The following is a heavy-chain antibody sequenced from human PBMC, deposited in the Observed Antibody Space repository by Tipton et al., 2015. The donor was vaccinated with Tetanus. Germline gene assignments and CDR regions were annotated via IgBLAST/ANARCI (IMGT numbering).Heavy chain of an antibody. CDR1: GGSISDKKYY. J-gene: IGHJ5*02. CDR3: ARHLYGYWFDP. Sequence: TLSLTCTVSGGSISDKKYYWGWIRQPPGRGLEWIASIYFEGSTYYSPSLKSRVTIAVDRSQNVFSLNLTSVTAAGTAVYYCARHLYGYWFDPWGQGALVTVSS. CDR2: IYFEGST. V-gene: IGHV4-39*01. D-gene: IGHD3-10*01.